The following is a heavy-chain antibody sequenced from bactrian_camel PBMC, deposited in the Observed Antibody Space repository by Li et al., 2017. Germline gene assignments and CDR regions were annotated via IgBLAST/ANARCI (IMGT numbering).Heavy chain of an antibody. CDR3: AAADGLVAPTSFKTGAGINY. D-gene: IGHD7*01. CDR1: ACESMTC. CDR2: TGSDTER. V-gene: IGHV3S53*01. Sequence: HVQLVESGGGSVQAGGSLRLSCVASACESMTCLGWFRQAPGKEREGVAATGSDTERFYADFVKGRFTISQDNAKKTVYLQMNSLKAEDTAMYYCAAADGLVAPTSFKTGAGINYWGQGTQVTVS. J-gene: IGHJ4*01.